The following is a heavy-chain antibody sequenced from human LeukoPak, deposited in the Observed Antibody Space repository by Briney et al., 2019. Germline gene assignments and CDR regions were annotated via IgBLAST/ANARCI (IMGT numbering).Heavy chain of an antibody. J-gene: IGHJ5*02. CDR1: GGSISSYY. D-gene: IGHD2-15*01. CDR3: ARGVGCSGGSCPLGDWFDP. Sequence: SETLSLTCTVSGGSISSYYWSWIRQPPGKGLEWIEYIYYSGSTNYNPSLKSRVTISVDTSKNQFSLKLSSVTAADTAVYYCARGVGCSGGSCPLGDWFDPWGQGTLVTVSS. CDR2: IYYSGST. V-gene: IGHV4-59*01.